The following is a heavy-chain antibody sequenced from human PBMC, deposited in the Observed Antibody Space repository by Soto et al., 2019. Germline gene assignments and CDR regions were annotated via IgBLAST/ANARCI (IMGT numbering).Heavy chain of an antibody. CDR2: INHSGST. Sequence: SETLSLTCAVYGGSFSGYYWSWIRQPPGKGLEWIGEINHSGSTNYNPSLKSRVTISVDTSKNQFSLKLSSVTAADTAVYYCARHRKQWLVVSGFDPWGQGTLVTVSS. V-gene: IGHV4-34*01. D-gene: IGHD6-19*01. J-gene: IGHJ5*02. CDR1: GGSFSGYY. CDR3: ARHRKQWLVVSGFDP.